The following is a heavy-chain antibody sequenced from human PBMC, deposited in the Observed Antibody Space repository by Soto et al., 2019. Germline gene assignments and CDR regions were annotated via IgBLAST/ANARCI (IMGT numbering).Heavy chain of an antibody. CDR1: GFTFTDAW. CDR2: VKSQIDGGTT. V-gene: IGHV3-15*01. Sequence: EVQLVESGGGSAKPGGSVRLSCAASGFTFTDAWMNWVRQVPGEGLEWVGHVKSQIDGGTTDSAAALDGRVTISRDDSKNTVYLQLNRLRTDDTAVYYCATGSARFDFWAQGTLVTVSS. J-gene: IGHJ5*01. D-gene: IGHD6-6*01. CDR3: ATGSARFDF.